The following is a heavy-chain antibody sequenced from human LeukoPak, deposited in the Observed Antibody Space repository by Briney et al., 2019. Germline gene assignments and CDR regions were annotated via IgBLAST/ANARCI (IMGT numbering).Heavy chain of an antibody. Sequence: PSETLFLTCTVSGGSINSGSYYWSWIRQPAGKGLEWIGHIYTSGSTNYNPSLKSRVTISVDTSKNQLSLKLSSVTAADTAVYYCASGRGDWFDPWGQGTLVTVSS. V-gene: IGHV4-61*09. CDR3: ASGRGDWFDP. J-gene: IGHJ5*02. CDR2: IYTSGST. D-gene: IGHD3-10*01. CDR1: GGSINSGSYY.